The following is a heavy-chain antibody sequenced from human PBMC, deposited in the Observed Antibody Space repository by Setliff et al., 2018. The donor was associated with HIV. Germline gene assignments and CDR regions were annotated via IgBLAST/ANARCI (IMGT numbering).Heavy chain of an antibody. V-gene: IGHV7-4-1*02. J-gene: IGHJ6*03. CDR1: GYSFSAYA. Sequence: ASVKVSCKASGYSFSAYAINWVRQVPGRGLQWLGWINTNTVNPAAAQVFTGRYVFSLDTSVSTAYLQISSLKAEDTAVYYCARDESDSLYYKDYYYMDVWGKGTTVTVSS. CDR2: INTNTVNP. CDR3: ARDESDSLYYKDYYYMDV. D-gene: IGHD3-10*01.